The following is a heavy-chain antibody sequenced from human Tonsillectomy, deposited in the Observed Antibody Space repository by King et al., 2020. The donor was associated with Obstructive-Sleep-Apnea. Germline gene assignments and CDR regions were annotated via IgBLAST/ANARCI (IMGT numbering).Heavy chain of an antibody. CDR1: GYSISSGYY. Sequence: QLQESGQGLVKPSETLSLTCTVSGYSISSGYYWGWIRQPPGKGLEWIGSLYHSGSTDYNPSLKSRVTISVDTSKNQLSLKLTSVTAADTAVYYCAREQCGRDCFQSDFWGQGTLVTVSS. V-gene: IGHV4-38-2*02. CDR3: AREQCGRDCFQSDF. J-gene: IGHJ4*02. D-gene: IGHD2-21*02. CDR2: LYHSGST.